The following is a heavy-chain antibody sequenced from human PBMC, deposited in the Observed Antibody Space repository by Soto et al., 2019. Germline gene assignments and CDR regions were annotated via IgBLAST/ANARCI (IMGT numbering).Heavy chain of an antibody. CDR2: IIPIFGTA. CDR1: GGTFSSYA. V-gene: IGHV1-69*13. J-gene: IGHJ6*02. CDR3: ARESIAAADYYYYHGMDV. D-gene: IGHD6-13*01. Sequence: SVKVSCKASGGTFSSYAISWVRQAPGQGLEWMGGIIPIFGTANYAQKFQGRVTITADESTSTAYMELSSLRSEDTAVYYCARESIAAADYYYYHGMDVWGQGTTVTVSS.